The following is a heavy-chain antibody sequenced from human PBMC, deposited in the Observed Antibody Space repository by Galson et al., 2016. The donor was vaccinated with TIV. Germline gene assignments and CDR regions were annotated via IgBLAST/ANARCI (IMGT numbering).Heavy chain of an antibody. CDR3: AKPEGDGDYSLGAAFDK. CDR1: GFSANYYV. V-gene: IGHV3-23*01. J-gene: IGHJ3*02. Sequence: LRLSCAVSGFSANYYVMSWVRQTPGKGLEWVAGISLSGTTTYYADSVRGRFTISRDNSKYTLYLDMKSLRAEDTAVYYCAKPEGDGDYSLGAAFDKWGQGTMVSVSS. CDR2: ISLSGTTT. D-gene: IGHD4-17*01.